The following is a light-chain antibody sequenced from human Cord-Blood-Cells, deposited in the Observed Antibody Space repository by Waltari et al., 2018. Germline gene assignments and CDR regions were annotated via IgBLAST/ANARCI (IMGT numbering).Light chain of an antibody. CDR1: QSISSW. CDR2: TAS. V-gene: IGKV1-5*03. Sequence: DIQMTQSPSTLSASVGVRVTITCRASQSISSWLAWYQQKPGKAPKLLIYTASRLESGVPSMFSGSGAGAEFTLTISSLQPDDVATYYCQQYNSYPWTFGQGTKVEIK. CDR3: QQYNSYPWT. J-gene: IGKJ1*01.